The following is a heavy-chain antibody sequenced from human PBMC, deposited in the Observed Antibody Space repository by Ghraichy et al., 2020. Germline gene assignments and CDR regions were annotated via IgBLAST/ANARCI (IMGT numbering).Heavy chain of an antibody. V-gene: IGHV4-39*01. J-gene: IGHJ4*02. CDR1: GGSISSSSYY. CDR3: AGRGGVVVPKYYFDY. CDR2: IYYSGST. Sequence: SETLSLTCTVSGGSISSSSYYWGWIRQPPGKGLEWIGSIYYSGSTYYNPSLKSRVTISVDTSKNQFSLKLSSVTAADTAVYYCAGRGGVVVPKYYFDYWGQGTLVTVSS. D-gene: IGHD3-22*01.